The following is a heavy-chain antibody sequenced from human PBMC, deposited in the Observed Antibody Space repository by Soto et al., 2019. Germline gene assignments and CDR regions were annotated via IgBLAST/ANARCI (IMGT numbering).Heavy chain of an antibody. V-gene: IGHV3-30-3*01. Sequence: QVQLVESGGGVVQPGRSLRLSCAASGFTFSRYAMHWVRQAPGKGLEWVAVISYDGSNKYYADSVKGRFTISRDNSKNTLYLQMNSLRAEDTAVYYCARGPARVAAAGTIGYWGQGTLVTVSS. D-gene: IGHD6-13*01. CDR1: GFTFSRYA. CDR3: ARGPARVAAAGTIGY. J-gene: IGHJ4*02. CDR2: ISYDGSNK.